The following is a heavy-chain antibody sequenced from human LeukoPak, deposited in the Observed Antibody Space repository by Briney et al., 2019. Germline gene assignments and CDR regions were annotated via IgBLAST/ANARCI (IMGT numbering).Heavy chain of an antibody. V-gene: IGHV4-30-2*01. J-gene: IGHJ4*02. Sequence: SETLSLTCAVSGGSISSGGYSWRWIRQPPGTGLEWIGYIYHSGSTYYNPSLKSRVTISVDRSKNQFSLKLSSVTAADTAVYYCARDYGDYYFDYWGQGTLVTVSS. CDR3: ARDYGDYYFDY. CDR2: IYHSGST. D-gene: IGHD4-17*01. CDR1: GGSISSGGYS.